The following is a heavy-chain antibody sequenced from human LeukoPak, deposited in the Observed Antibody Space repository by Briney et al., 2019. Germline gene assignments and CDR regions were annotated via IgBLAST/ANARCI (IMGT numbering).Heavy chain of an antibody. D-gene: IGHD3-3*01. V-gene: IGHV3-30-3*01. CDR2: ISYDGSNK. Sequence: PGRSLRLSCAASGFTFSSYAMHWVRQAPGKGLEWVAVISYDGSNKYYADSVKGRFTISRDNSKNTLYLQMNSLRAEDTAVYYCARDPFQEWSIGRYFDYWGQGTLVTVSS. CDR3: ARDPFQEWSIGRYFDY. J-gene: IGHJ4*02. CDR1: GFTFSSYA.